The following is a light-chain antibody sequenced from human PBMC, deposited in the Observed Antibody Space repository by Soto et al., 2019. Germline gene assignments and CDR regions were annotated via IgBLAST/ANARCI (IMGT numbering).Light chain of an antibody. J-gene: IGKJ4*01. Sequence: EIVMTRSPATLSVSPGERATLSCRASQSVSSYLAWYQQKPGQAPRLLIYDTSTRATGIPARFSGSGSGTEFTLTISSLQSEDFATYFCQQDDSFPFTFGGGTKVDIK. CDR1: QSVSSY. CDR3: QQDDSFPFT. CDR2: DTS. V-gene: IGKV3-15*01.